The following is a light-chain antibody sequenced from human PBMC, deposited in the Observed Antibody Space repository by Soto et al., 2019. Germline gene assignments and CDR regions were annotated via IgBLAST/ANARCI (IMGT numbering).Light chain of an antibody. CDR1: SSDVGGYNY. CDR2: EVS. J-gene: IGLJ1*01. Sequence: QSALTQPASVSGSPGQSITISCTGTSSDVGGYNYVSWYQQHPGKAPKLIMYEVSNRPSGVSNRFSGSKSGNTASLTISGLQAEVEADYYCNSYTSKATGVFGTGTKLTVL. CDR3: NSYTSKATGV. V-gene: IGLV2-14*01.